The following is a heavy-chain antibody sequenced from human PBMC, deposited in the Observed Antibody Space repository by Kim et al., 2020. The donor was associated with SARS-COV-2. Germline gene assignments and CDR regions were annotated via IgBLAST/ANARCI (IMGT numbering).Heavy chain of an antibody. V-gene: IGHV4-59*09. Sequence: STKYNSSLTSRVTISVDTSRNPFSLKLTSVTAADTAVYYCTRGSGYYYIWGQGTLVTVSS. J-gene: IGHJ4*02. CDR2: ST. CDR3: TRGSGYYYI. D-gene: IGHD3-22*01.